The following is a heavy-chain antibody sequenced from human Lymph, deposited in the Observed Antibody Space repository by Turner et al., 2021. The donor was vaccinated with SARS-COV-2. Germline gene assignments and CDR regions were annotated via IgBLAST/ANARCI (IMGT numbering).Heavy chain of an antibody. Sequence: QVHLVESGGGVVPPGRSLSLPCAASGFTFSSYAMHWVRQAPGKGLEWVALISYDGSNKYYADSVKGRFTISRDNSKNTLYLQMNSLRAEDTAVYYCARDFGGGMDVWGQGTTVTVSS. D-gene: IGHD3-16*01. CDR1: GFTFSSYA. V-gene: IGHV3-30-3*01. CDR3: ARDFGGGMDV. J-gene: IGHJ6*02. CDR2: ISYDGSNK.